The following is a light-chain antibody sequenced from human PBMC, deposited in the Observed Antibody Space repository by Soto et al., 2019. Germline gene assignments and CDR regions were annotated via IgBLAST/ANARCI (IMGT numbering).Light chain of an antibody. CDR1: SSNIGARYD. V-gene: IGLV1-40*01. CDR2: GNN. CDR3: QSYHRSLSGLFV. Sequence: QSVLTQPPSVAGAPGQRVTISCTGSSSNIGARYDVHWYQQLPGTAPKLLISGNNNRPSGVPDRFSGSKSGTSASLAITGLQAEVEADYYGQSYHRSLSGLFVFGTGTKLTVL. J-gene: IGLJ1*01.